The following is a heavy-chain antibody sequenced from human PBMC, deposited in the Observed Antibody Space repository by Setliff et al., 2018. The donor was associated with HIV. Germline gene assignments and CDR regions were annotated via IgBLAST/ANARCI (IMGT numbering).Heavy chain of an antibody. Sequence: SETLSLTCTVSGGSISSHYWSWVRQPPGKGLEWIGYIYYSGSTNYNPSLKSRVTISVDTSKKQLSLKLSSVSAADTAVYYCASGLCNGGSCHSDVFDYWGQGTLVTVSS. CDR2: IYYSGST. CDR3: ASGLCNGGSCHSDVFDY. CDR1: GGSISSHY. V-gene: IGHV4-59*11. J-gene: IGHJ4*02. D-gene: IGHD2-15*01.